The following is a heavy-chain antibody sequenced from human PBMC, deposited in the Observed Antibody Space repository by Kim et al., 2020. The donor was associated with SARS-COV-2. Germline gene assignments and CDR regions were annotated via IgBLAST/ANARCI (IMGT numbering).Heavy chain of an antibody. CDR2: IYYSGST. V-gene: IGHV4-59*01. J-gene: IGHJ5*02. D-gene: IGHD1-7*01. CDR3: ARVNWNYDLGNWFDP. Sequence: SETLSLTCTVSGGSISSYYWSWIRQPPGKGLEWIGYIYYSGSTNYNPSLKSRVTISVDTSKNQFSLKLSSVTAADTAVYYCARVNWNYDLGNWFDPWGQGTLVTVSS. CDR1: GGSISSYY.